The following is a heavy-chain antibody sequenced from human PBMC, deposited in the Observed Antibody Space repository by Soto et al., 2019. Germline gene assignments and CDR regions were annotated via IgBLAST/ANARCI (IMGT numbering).Heavy chain of an antibody. D-gene: IGHD2-8*01. CDR2: ISSSSSYI. J-gene: IGHJ5*02. V-gene: IGHV3-21*01. CDR3: AREYCTNGVCYKTWFDP. Sequence: PGGSLRLSCSASGFTFSSYSMNGVRQAPGKGLEWVSSISSSSSYIYYADSVKGRFTISRDNAKNSLYLQMNSLRAEDTAVYYCAREYCTNGVCYKTWFDPWGQGTLVTVSS. CDR1: GFTFSSYS.